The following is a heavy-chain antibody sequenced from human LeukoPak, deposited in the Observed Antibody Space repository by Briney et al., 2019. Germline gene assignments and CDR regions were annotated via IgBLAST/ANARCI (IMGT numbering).Heavy chain of an antibody. V-gene: IGHV3-23*01. CDR2: ISGSGGSI. J-gene: IGHJ4*02. Sequence: GGSLRLSCAASGLTFSRHAMSWVRQAPGKGLEWVSSISGSGGSIYYADSVKGRFTISRDNAKNTLYLQMNSLRAEDTAVYYCAKDYGDLKEDFWGQGTLVTVSS. D-gene: IGHD4-17*01. CDR1: GLTFSRHA. CDR3: AKDYGDLKEDF.